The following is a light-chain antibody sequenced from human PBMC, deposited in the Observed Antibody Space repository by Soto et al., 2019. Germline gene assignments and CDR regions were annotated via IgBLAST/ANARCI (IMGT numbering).Light chain of an antibody. CDR2: SAS. J-gene: IGKJ5*01. Sequence: DIQVTQSPPSMAASVGDRVTITCRASQDIGNWMTWYQQKPGKAPKLLIYSASTLVRGVPSRFSGSGSGTECTLTISGLQPEDALTYYCQQAKSFPITFGQGTRLDIK. V-gene: IGKV1-12*01. CDR3: QQAKSFPIT. CDR1: QDIGNW.